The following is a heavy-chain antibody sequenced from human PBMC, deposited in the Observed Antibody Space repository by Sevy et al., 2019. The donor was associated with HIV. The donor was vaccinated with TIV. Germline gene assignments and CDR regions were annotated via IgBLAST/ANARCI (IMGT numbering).Heavy chain of an antibody. D-gene: IGHD2-15*01. CDR2: ISYDGSNK. Sequence: EGSLRLSCAASGFTFSSYAMHWVRQAPGKGLEWVAVISYDGSNKYYADSVKGRFTISRDNSKNTLYLQMNSLRAEDTAVYYCARPYCSGGSCYSRWGAFDIWGQGTMVTVSS. CDR3: ARPYCSGGSCYSRWGAFDI. CDR1: GFTFSSYA. V-gene: IGHV3-30-3*01. J-gene: IGHJ3*02.